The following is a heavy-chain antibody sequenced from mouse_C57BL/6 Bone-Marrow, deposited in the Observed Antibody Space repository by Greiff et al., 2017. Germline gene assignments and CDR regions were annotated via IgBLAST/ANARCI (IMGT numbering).Heavy chain of an antibody. Sequence: EVKLQQSGPELVKPGASVKMSCKASGYTFTDYNMHWVKQSHGKSLEWIGYINPNNGGTSSNQKFKGKATLTVNKSSSTAYMELRSLTSEDSAVYYCARRDYYGSSYGYFDVWGTGTTVTVSS. CDR1: GYTFTDYN. J-gene: IGHJ1*03. D-gene: IGHD1-1*01. CDR2: INPNNGGT. V-gene: IGHV1-22*01. CDR3: ARRDYYGSSYGYFDV.